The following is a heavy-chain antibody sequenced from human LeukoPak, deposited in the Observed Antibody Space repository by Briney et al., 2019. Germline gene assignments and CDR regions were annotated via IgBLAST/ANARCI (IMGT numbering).Heavy chain of an antibody. CDR1: GFTFSTYW. CDR3: ARGGGYYLH. Sequence: GGSLRLSCAASGFTFSTYWMSWVRQAPGKGLEWVADIKPDGSEKYYVDSVKGRFTISRDNAKNSLYLQMNSLRAEDTAVYYCARGGGYYLHWGQGTLVTLS. V-gene: IGHV3-7*01. D-gene: IGHD3-10*02. J-gene: IGHJ4*02. CDR2: IKPDGSEK.